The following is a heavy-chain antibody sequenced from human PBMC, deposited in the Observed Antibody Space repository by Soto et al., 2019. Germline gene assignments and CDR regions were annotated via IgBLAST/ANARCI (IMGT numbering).Heavy chain of an antibody. CDR3: ARHVAGYCSGGSCYSDAFDI. Sequence: QLQLQESGPGLVKPSETLSHTCTVSGGSISSSSYYWGWIHQPPGKGLEWIGSIYYSGSTYYNPSLNSRVTISVDTSKNQFSLKLSSVTAADTAVYYCARHVAGYCSGGSCYSDAFDIWGQGTMVTVSS. V-gene: IGHV4-39*01. CDR2: IYYSGST. CDR1: GGSISSSSYY. D-gene: IGHD2-15*01. J-gene: IGHJ3*02.